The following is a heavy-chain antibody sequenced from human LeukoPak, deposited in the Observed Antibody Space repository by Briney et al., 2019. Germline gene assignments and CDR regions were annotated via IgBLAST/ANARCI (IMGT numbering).Heavy chain of an antibody. Sequence: PGGSLRLSCAASGFTFSSYAMSWVRQAPGKGLEWVSAISGSGGRTYYADSVKGRFTISRDNSKNTLYLQTNSLRAEDTAVYYCARFTPDLYYDILTGYFGMDVWGQGTTVTVSS. D-gene: IGHD3-9*01. CDR2: ISGSGGRT. CDR3: ARFTPDLYYDILTGYFGMDV. CDR1: GFTFSSYA. V-gene: IGHV3-23*01. J-gene: IGHJ6*02.